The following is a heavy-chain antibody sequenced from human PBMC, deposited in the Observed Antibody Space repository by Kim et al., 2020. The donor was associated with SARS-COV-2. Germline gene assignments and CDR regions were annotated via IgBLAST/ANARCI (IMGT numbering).Heavy chain of an antibody. J-gene: IGHJ4*02. CDR3: ARDKRVVGAYDY. D-gene: IGHD1-26*01. Sequence: YYAESVKGRFTISRDNSKNTLYLQMNSLRAEDTAVYYCARDKRVVGAYDYWGQGTLVTVSS. V-gene: IGHV3-30*01.